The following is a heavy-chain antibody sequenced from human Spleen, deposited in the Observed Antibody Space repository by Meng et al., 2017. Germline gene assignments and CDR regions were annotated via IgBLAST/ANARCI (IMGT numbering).Heavy chain of an antibody. V-gene: IGHV1-24*01. CDR1: GYTLTELS. Sequence: ASVNVSCKVSGYTLTELSMHWVRQAPGKGLEWMGGFDPEDGETIYAQKFQGRVTMTEDTSTDTAYMELSSLRSEDTAVYYCATVAHCSSTSCYVFDYWGQGTLVTVSS. CDR2: FDPEDGET. J-gene: IGHJ4*02. CDR3: ATVAHCSSTSCYVFDY. D-gene: IGHD2-2*01.